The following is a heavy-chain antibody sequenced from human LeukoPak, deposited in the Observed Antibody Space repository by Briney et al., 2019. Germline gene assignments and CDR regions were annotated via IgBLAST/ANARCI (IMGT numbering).Heavy chain of an antibody. V-gene: IGHV1-2*02. J-gene: IGHJ4*02. CDR2: INPNSGGT. CDR3: ARTERGYSGSAFDY. D-gene: IGHD5-12*01. Sequence: ASAKVSCKASGYTFTGYYMHWVRQAPGQGLEWMGWINPNSGGTNYAQKFQGRVTMTRDTSISTAYMELNRLRSDDTAVYYCARTERGYSGSAFDYWGQGTLVTVSS. CDR1: GYTFTGYY.